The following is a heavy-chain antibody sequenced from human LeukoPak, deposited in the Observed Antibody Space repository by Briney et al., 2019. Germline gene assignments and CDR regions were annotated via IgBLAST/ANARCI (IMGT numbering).Heavy chain of an antibody. CDR2: ISSSSSFI. CDR3: ARDTPASGWVFY. CDR1: GFSFNNYH. Sequence: GGSLRLSCAASGFSFNNYHMSWVRQAPGKGLEWVSTISSSSSFIHYADSVKGRFAVSRDNAKNSLYLQMSSLRAEDTAIYYCARDTPASGWVFYWGQGALVTVSS. J-gene: IGHJ4*02. V-gene: IGHV3-21*01. D-gene: IGHD6-19*01.